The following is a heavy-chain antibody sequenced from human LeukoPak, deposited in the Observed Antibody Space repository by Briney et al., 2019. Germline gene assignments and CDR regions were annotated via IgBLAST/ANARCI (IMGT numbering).Heavy chain of an antibody. V-gene: IGHV4-59*08. J-gene: IGHJ5*02. D-gene: IGHD6-13*01. CDR2: IYYSGST. CDR1: GGSISSYY. CDR3: ARLRGHSSSWYDGWFDP. Sequence: SETLSLTCTVSGGSISSYYWSWIRQPPGKGLEWIGYIYYSGSTNYNPPLKSRVTISVDTSKNQFSLKLSSVTAADTAVYYCARLRGHSSSWYDGWFDPWGQGTLVTVSS.